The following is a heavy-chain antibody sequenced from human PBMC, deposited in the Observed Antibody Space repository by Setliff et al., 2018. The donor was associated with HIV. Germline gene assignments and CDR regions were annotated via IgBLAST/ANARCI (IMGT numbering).Heavy chain of an antibody. Sequence: GASVKVSCKASADTFTNCLINWVRQAPGQGLEWMGWINTDSGTPTYAQAFTGRFVFSLDTSVSTAYLEISGLKAEDTALYYCARDSSEYYDIWTGEYHHMDVWGTGTTVTVSS. J-gene: IGHJ6*03. D-gene: IGHD3-9*01. CDR2: INTDSGTP. V-gene: IGHV7-4-1*02. CDR1: ADTFTNCL. CDR3: ARDSSEYYDIWTGEYHHMDV.